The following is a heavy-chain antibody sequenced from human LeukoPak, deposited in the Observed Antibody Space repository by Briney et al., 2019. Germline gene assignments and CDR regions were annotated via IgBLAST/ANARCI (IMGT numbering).Heavy chain of an antibody. Sequence: PGGSLRLSCAASGFTFNTYAMTWVRQAPGKGLEWVSDISESGCSTYYEDSVQGRFTISRDNSKNTLYLQMNSLRVEDTAIYYCAKAGSDWYYFDTWGQGTLVTVSS. V-gene: IGHV3-23*01. CDR1: GFTFNTYA. J-gene: IGHJ4*02. CDR3: AKAGSDWYYFDT. D-gene: IGHD6-19*01. CDR2: ISESGCST.